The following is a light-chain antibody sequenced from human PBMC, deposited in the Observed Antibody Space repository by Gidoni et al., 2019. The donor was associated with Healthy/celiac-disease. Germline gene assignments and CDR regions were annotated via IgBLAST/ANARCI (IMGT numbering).Light chain of an antibody. CDR3: QAWDNTFWV. V-gene: IGLV3-1*01. CDR2: QDS. J-gene: IGLJ3*02. Sequence: SYELTQPPSVSVSPGQTANITCSGDKLGDTYACWYQQKPGQSPVVVIYQDSKRPSGIPERFSGSNSGNTATLTISGTQAMDEADYYCQAWDNTFWVFGGGTRLTVL. CDR1: KLGDTY.